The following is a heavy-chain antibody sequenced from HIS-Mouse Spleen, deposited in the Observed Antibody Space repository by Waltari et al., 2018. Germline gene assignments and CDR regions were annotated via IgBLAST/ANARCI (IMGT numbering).Heavy chain of an antibody. D-gene: IGHD5-12*01. J-gene: IGHJ4*02. V-gene: IGHV1-2*02. Sequence: EASGYTFTGYYMHWVRQAPGQGPEWMGWINPNSGGTNYAQKFQGRVTMTRAPSISTAYMELSRLRSDDTGVDYCARGRGYSGYDWDYWGQGTLVTVSS. CDR1: GYTFTGYY. CDR3: ARGRGYSGYDWDY. CDR2: INPNSGGT.